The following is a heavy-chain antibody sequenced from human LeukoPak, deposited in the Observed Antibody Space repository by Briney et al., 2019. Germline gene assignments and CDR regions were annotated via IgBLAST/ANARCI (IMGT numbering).Heavy chain of an antibody. CDR3: AKESAQATAGEYYFDY. J-gene: IGHJ4*02. V-gene: IGHV3-30-3*01. CDR2: ISDDGSKK. CDR1: GFTFSNYA. D-gene: IGHD6-13*01. Sequence: GGSLRLSYAASGFTFSNYAMNWVRQTPGKGLEWVTVISDDGSKKYYADSVKGRFTISRDNSKNTLYLQMHSLRAEDTAIYYCAKESAQATAGEYYFDYWGQGTLVTVSS.